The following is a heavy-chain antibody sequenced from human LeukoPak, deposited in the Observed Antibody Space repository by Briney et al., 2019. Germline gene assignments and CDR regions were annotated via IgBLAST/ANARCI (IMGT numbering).Heavy chain of an antibody. CDR2: INQDGSSR. CDR3: ARAGNYYYDSSGYPGVY. Sequence: GGSLRLSCAVSGFTFSDYWMGWVRQAPGKGLAWVANINQDGSSRYYMDSVKGRFTISRDNAKNSLYLQMNSLRAEDTAVYYCARAGNYYYDSSGYPGVYWGQGTLVTVSS. CDR1: GFTFSDYW. D-gene: IGHD3-22*01. V-gene: IGHV3-7*01. J-gene: IGHJ4*02.